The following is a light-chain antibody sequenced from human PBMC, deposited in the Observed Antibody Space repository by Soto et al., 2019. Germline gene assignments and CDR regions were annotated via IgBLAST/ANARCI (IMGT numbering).Light chain of an antibody. V-gene: IGKV1-5*01. Sequence: DIQMTQSPSTLSASAGDRVTITCRASQSISKWLAWYQQKPGKAPKLLISAASNLQSGVPSRFSGSGSGTEFTLTSNILHPDDSATYYCQQYSSYWAFGQGTKVEI. CDR2: AAS. CDR1: QSISKW. J-gene: IGKJ1*01. CDR3: QQYSSYWA.